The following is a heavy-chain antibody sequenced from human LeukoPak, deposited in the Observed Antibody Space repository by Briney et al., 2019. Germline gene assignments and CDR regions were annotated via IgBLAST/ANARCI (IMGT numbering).Heavy chain of an antibody. CDR2: INHSGNT. CDR3: AANPRGSY. Sequence: PSETLSLTCAVYGGSLSGYYWSWIRQPPGKGLEWIGEINHSGNTNYNPSLKSRVTISVDTSKNQSSLELSSVTAADTAVYYCAANPRGSYWGQGTLVTVSS. D-gene: IGHD1-26*01. V-gene: IGHV4-34*01. CDR1: GGSLSGYY. J-gene: IGHJ4*02.